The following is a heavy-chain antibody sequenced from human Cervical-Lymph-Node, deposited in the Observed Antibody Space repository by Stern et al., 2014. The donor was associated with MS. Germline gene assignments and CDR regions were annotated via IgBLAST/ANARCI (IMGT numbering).Heavy chain of an antibody. Sequence: QVTLKESGPVLVKPTETLTLTCTVSGFSLSNTKMGVTWIRQPPGKDLEWLGHIFANDEKSYSTSLKSRLTISKDTSKSQVVLTLTNMDPVDTATYYCARINVGATVYSPFDYWGQGTLVTVSS. CDR3: ARINVGATVYSPFDY. D-gene: IGHD1-26*01. J-gene: IGHJ4*02. V-gene: IGHV2-26*01. CDR2: IFANDEK. CDR1: GFSLSNTKMG.